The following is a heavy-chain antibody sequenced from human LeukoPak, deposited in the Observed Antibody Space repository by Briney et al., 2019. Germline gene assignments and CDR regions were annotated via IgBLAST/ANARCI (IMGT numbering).Heavy chain of an antibody. D-gene: IGHD3-10*01. CDR1: GFTFSNYA. CDR2: ISGFGGST. V-gene: IGHV3-23*01. J-gene: IGHJ4*03. Sequence: GGSLRLSCAASGFTFSNYAMSWVRQTPGMRLEWVSAISGFGGSTYNADFVKGRFTISRDNSKNTLYLQMNSLRAEDTAIYYCAKDPFLGVIDPYFDYWGQGTTVTVSS. CDR3: AKDPFLGVIDPYFDY.